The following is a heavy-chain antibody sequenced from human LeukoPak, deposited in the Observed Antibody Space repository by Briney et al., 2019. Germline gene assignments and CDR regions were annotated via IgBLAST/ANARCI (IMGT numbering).Heavy chain of an antibody. CDR2: INPDSGST. CDR3: ARGPTAEYFQN. Sequence: ASVKVSCKASGYTFTNYLMHWVRQAPGQGLEWMGVINPDSGSTGYAQKLQGRITVTRDTSTSTVYMELSRLTSEDTAVYYCARGPTAEYFQNWGQGTLVTVTS. CDR1: GYTFTNYL. J-gene: IGHJ1*01. V-gene: IGHV1-46*01.